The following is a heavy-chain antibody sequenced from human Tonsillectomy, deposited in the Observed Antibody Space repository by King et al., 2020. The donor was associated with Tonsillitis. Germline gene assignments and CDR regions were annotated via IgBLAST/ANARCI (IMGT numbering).Heavy chain of an antibody. V-gene: IGHV1-18*04. CDR3: VRERWEKEDTPGTDYHFHGFDA. CDR1: GYIFSSHG. J-gene: IGHJ5*01. CDR2: ISAHNGNK. D-gene: IGHD1-26*01. Sequence: QLVQSGPEVKKPGASVKVSCKTSGYIFSSHGISWVRQAPGQGLEWMGWISAHNGNKNHTEKFQGRVSMTTDPSTKTVHMELRSLAFDDTATYYCVRERWEKEDTPGTDYHFHGFDAWGQGTPVTVSS.